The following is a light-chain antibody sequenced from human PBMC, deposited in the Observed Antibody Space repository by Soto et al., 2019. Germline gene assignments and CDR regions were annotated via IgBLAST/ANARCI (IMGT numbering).Light chain of an antibody. Sequence: AIRMTQSPSSFSASTGDRVTITCRASRGVSSYLAWYQQKPGKAPKLLIYAASTLQSGVPSRFSGSGSGTDFTLTINCLQSEDFATYYCQQYYSYPTFGGGTKVEIK. CDR3: QQYYSYPT. V-gene: IGKV1-8*01. J-gene: IGKJ4*01. CDR1: RGVSSY. CDR2: AAS.